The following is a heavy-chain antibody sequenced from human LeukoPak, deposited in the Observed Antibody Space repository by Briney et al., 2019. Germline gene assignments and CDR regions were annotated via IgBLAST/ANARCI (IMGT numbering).Heavy chain of an antibody. CDR1: GFTFSSYA. J-gene: IGHJ3*02. CDR2: IYSGGST. V-gene: IGHV3-66*01. Sequence: GGSLRLSCAASGFTFSSYAMHWVRQAPGKGLEWVSVIYSGGSTYYADSVKGRFTISRDNSKNTLYLQMNSLRAEDTAVYYCARVAHTDPFDIWGQGTMVTVSS. CDR3: ARVAHTDPFDI.